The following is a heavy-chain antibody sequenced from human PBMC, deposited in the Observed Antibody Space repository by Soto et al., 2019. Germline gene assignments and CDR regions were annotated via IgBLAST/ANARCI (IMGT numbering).Heavy chain of an antibody. V-gene: IGHV3-11*06. CDR2: ISPSSSYT. CDR3: ARNHIAASGTSAYDI. J-gene: IGHJ3*02. Sequence: QVQLVESGGGMVKPGGSLRLSCAASGFTFSDYYMSWIRQAPGKGLEWVSYISPSSSYTNYAVSVKGRFTIPRDNAKNPVYLKMNSLRAEDTAVYYCARNHIAASGTSAYDIWGQGTMVTVSS. D-gene: IGHD6-13*01. CDR1: GFTFSDYY.